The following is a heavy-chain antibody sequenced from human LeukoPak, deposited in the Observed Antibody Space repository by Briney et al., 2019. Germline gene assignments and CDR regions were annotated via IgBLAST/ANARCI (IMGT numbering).Heavy chain of an antibody. CDR1: GYTFTSYG. V-gene: IGHV1-18*01. D-gene: IGHD3-16*01. Sequence: ASVKVSCKASGYTFTSYGISWVRQAPGQGLEWMGWISAYNGNTNYAQKLQGRVTMTTDTSTSTAYMELRSLRSDDTAVYYCARASDYDYVWGTSGYDYWGQGTLVTVSS. J-gene: IGHJ4*02. CDR2: ISAYNGNT. CDR3: ARASDYDYVWGTSGYDY.